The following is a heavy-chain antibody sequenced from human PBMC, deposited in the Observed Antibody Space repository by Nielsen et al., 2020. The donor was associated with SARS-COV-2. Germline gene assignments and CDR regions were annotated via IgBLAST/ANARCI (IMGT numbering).Heavy chain of an antibody. CDR2: IKPSGGST. CDR3: ASEGGGSSFDY. CDR1: GYTFTSYY. Sequence: ASVKVSCKASGYTFTSYYMHWVRQAPGQGLEWMGIIKPSGGSTSYAQKFQGRVNMTRDTSTSTVYMELSSLRSEDTAVYYCASEGGGSSFDYWGQGTLVTVSS. V-gene: IGHV1-46*01. D-gene: IGHD1-26*01. J-gene: IGHJ4*02.